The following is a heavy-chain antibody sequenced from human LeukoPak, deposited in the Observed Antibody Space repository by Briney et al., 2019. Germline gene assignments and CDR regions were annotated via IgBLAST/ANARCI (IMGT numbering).Heavy chain of an antibody. D-gene: IGHD3-16*01. Sequence: PSQTLSLTCTVSGGSISSGGYYWSWIRQHPGKGLEWIGYIYYSGSTYYNPSFKSRVTISVDTSKNQVSLRLSSVTAADTAVYYCARETMLNYWYFDLWGRGTLVTVSS. V-gene: IGHV4-31*03. J-gene: IGHJ2*01. CDR2: IYYSGST. CDR1: GGSISSGGYY. CDR3: ARETMLNYWYFDL.